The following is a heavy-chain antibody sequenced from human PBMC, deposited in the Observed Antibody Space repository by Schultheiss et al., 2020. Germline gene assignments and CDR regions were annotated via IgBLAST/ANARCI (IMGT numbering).Heavy chain of an antibody. Sequence: SQTLSLTCTVSGGSISSSSHYWGWIRQPPGKGLEWIGSFYYSGSTYYNPSLKRRVTISVDTSKNHFSLKLSSVTAADTAVYYCARLSSSWYANWFDPWGQGTLVTVSS. V-gene: IGHV4-39*02. CDR3: ARLSSSWYANWFDP. CDR2: FYYSGST. D-gene: IGHD6-13*01. CDR1: GGSISSSSHY. J-gene: IGHJ5*02.